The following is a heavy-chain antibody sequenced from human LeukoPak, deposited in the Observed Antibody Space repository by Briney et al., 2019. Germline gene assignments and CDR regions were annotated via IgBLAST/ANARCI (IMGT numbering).Heavy chain of an antibody. J-gene: IGHJ4*02. D-gene: IGHD6-19*01. V-gene: IGHV1-69*13. CDR1: GGTFSSYA. CDR2: IIPIFGTA. Sequence: ASVKVSCKASGGTFSSYAISWVRQAPGQGLEWMGGIIPIFGTANYAQKFQGRVTITADESTSTAYMELSSLRSEDTAVYYCATDRYSSGWYYFDYWGQGTLVTVSS. CDR3: ATDRYSSGWYYFDY.